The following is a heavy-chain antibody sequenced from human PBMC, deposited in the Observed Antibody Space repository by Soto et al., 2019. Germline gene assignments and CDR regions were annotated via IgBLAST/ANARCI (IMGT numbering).Heavy chain of an antibody. CDR2: VSYDGSQK. D-gene: IGHD3-10*01. Sequence: QVQLVESGGGVVQPGRSLRLSCAASGFTFGSYAVHWVRQAPGEGLEWVAIVSYDGSQKNYADSVRGRFTISRDNPKNTLFLQMESLRAEDTAMYYCAREVSGSDGMKIFDYWGQGTLVTVSS. CDR1: GFTFGSYA. J-gene: IGHJ4*02. V-gene: IGHV3-30-3*01. CDR3: AREVSGSDGMKIFDY.